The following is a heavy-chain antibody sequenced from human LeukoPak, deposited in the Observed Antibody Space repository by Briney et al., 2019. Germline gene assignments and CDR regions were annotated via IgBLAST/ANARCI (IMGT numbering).Heavy chain of an antibody. J-gene: IGHJ5*02. CDR1: GGSISSYY. CDR2: IYYSGSA. CDR3: AKYSSSWSVSGNGNWFDP. Sequence: SETLSLTCTVSGGSISSYYWSWIRQPPGKGLEWIGCIYYSGSANYNPSLKSRVTISVDTSKNQFSLKLSSVTAADTAVYYCAKYSSSWSVSGNGNWFDPWGQGTLVTVSS. D-gene: IGHD6-13*01. V-gene: IGHV4-59*01.